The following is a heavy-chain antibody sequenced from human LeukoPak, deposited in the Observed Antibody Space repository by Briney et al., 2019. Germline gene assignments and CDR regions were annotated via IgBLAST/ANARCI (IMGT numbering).Heavy chain of an antibody. CDR1: GFTFSGSA. CDR2: IGSRANTYAT. Sequence: PGGSLRLSCAASGFTFSGSAMHWVGQASGKGLEWVGRIGSRANTYATAYAASVKGRFTISRDDPKNRAYLQMNSLKTEDTAVYYCTRHSDSSGWYAGIDAFDIWGQGTMVTVSS. CDR3: TRHSDSSGWYAGIDAFDI. D-gene: IGHD6-19*01. J-gene: IGHJ3*02. V-gene: IGHV3-73*01.